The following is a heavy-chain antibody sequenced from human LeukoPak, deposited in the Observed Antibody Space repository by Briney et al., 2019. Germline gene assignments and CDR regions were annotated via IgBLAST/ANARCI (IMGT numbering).Heavy chain of an antibody. Sequence: GGSLRLSCAASGFTVSSNYMSWVRQAPGKGLEWVSVIYSGGSTYYADSVKGRFTISRDNSKNTLYLQMNSLRAEDTAVYYCARAAYCSSTSCYEPYLDYWGQGTLVTVSS. CDR2: IYSGGST. V-gene: IGHV3-66*01. CDR1: GFTVSSNY. J-gene: IGHJ4*02. D-gene: IGHD2-2*01. CDR3: ARAAYCSSTSCYEPYLDY.